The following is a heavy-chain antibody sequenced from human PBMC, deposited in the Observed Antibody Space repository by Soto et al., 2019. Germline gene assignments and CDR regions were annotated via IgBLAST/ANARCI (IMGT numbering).Heavy chain of an antibody. J-gene: IGHJ4*02. CDR3: AKGLGVSYSRWYFDH. D-gene: IGHD1-26*01. V-gene: IGHV3-23*01. CDR2: LTAGGGDT. Sequence: PGGSLRLSCAASGFTFSNYAMSWVRQAPGKGLEWVSTLTAGGGDTYYAESVKGRFTISRDNSKNTLYLQMNTLRAEDTAVYFCAKGLGVSYSRWYFDHWGQGTLVTVSS. CDR1: GFTFSNYA.